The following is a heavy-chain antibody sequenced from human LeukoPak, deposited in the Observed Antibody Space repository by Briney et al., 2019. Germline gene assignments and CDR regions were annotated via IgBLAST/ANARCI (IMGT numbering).Heavy chain of an antibody. V-gene: IGHV4-59*12. CDR2: IYYSGST. CDR1: GGSISTYY. CDR3: ARDQGYSYYDWNAFDI. Sequence: SETLSLTCTVSGGSISTYYGNWIRQAPGKGLEWIGYIYYSGSTYYNPSLKSRVTISVDTSKNQFSLKLSSVTAADTAVYYCARDQGYSYYDWNAFDIWGQGTMVTVSS. J-gene: IGHJ3*02. D-gene: IGHD5-12*01.